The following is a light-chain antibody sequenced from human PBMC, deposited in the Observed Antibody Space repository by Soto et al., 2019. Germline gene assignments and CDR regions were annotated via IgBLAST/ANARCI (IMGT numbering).Light chain of an antibody. V-gene: IGKV3-15*01. CDR2: GAS. J-gene: IGKJ2*01. CDR1: QSVSSN. CDR3: QQYNNWPPENT. Sequence: EIVMTQSPATLSVSPGERATLSCRASQSVSSNLAWYQQKPGQAPRLLIYGASTRATGIPARFRGSGSGTEFTFTISSLQSEDFAVYYCQQYNNWPPENTFGQGTKLEIK.